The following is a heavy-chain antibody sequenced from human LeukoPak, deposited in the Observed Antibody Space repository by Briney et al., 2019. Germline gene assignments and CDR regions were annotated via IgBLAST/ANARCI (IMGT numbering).Heavy chain of an antibody. CDR3: ARPRASGYDRFDY. CDR1: GYTFTGYY. J-gene: IGHJ4*02. V-gene: IGHV1-2*02. Sequence: GASVKVSCKASGYTFTGYYMHWVRQAPGQGLEWMGWINPNSGGTNYAQKFQDRVTMTRDTSISTAYMELSRLRSDDTAVYYCARPRASGYDRFDYWGQGTLVTVSS. D-gene: IGHD5-12*01. CDR2: INPNSGGT.